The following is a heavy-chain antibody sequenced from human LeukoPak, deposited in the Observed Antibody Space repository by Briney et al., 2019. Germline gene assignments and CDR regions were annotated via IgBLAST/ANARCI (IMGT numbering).Heavy chain of an antibody. J-gene: IGHJ2*01. CDR3: ATLYYYDSSGYYSGLYFDL. Sequence: SETLSLTXTVSGGSISSSSYYWGWIRQPPGKGLEWIGSIYYSGSTYYNPSLKSRVTISVDTSKKQFSLKLSSVTAADTAVYYCATLYYYDSSGYYSGLYFDLWGRGTLVTVSS. D-gene: IGHD3-22*01. CDR2: IYYSGST. CDR1: GGSISSSSYY. V-gene: IGHV4-39*01.